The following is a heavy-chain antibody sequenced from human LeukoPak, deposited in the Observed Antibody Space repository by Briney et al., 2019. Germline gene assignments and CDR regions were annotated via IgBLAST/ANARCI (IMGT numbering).Heavy chain of an antibody. D-gene: IGHD6-19*01. CDR1: NGSISTTY. CDR3: ARGGWFHDR. V-gene: IGHV4-59*01. Sequence: SETLSLTCSVSNGSISTTYWSWIRQPPGKGLEWIGNIHYSGNTNYNSSLKSRVTISVDTSKNQFSLKMISVTTADTAVYFCARGGWFHDRWGQGTLVTVSS. J-gene: IGHJ5*02. CDR2: IHYSGNT.